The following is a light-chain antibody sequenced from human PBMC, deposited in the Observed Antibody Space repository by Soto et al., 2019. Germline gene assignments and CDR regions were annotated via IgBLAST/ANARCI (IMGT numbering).Light chain of an antibody. CDR1: SSDVGGYNY. CDR3: SSYTSSSTRV. CDR2: EVS. J-gene: IGLJ3*02. V-gene: IGLV2-14*01. Sequence: QSVLTQPASVSGSPGQSITISCTGTSSDVGGYNYVSWYQQHPGKAPKLMIYEVSNRPSGVSNRFSGSKSGNTASLTISGLLAEDEADYYCSSYTSSSTRVFSGGTKLTVL.